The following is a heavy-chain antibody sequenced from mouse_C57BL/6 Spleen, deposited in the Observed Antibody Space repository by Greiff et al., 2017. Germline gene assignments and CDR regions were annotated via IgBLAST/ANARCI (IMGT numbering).Heavy chain of an antibody. Sequence: QVQLQQPGAELVRPGSSVKLSCKASGYTFTSYWMDWVKQRPGQGLEWIGNIYPSDSETHYNQKFKDKATLTVDKSSSTAYMQLSSLTSEDSAVYYCARPTQASGYFDVWGTGTTVTVSS. V-gene: IGHV1-61*01. D-gene: IGHD3-2*02. CDR2: IYPSDSET. CDR1: GYTFTSYW. CDR3: ARPTQASGYFDV. J-gene: IGHJ1*03.